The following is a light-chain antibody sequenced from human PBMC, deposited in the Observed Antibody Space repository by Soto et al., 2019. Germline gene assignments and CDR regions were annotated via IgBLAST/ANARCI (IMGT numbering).Light chain of an antibody. V-gene: IGKV3-20*01. CDR3: QQYNNWPPTWT. CDR1: QSVSSSY. CDR2: GAS. J-gene: IGKJ1*01. Sequence: EMVLTQSPGTLSLSAGERATLSCRASQSVSSSYLAWYQQKPGQAPRLLIYGASSRATGIPDRFSGSGSGTEFTLTISSLQSEDFAVYYCQQYNNWPPTWTFGQGTKV.